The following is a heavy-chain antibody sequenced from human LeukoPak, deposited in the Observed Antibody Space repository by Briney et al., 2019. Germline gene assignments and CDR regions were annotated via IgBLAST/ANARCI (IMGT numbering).Heavy chain of an antibody. V-gene: IGHV3-33*01. D-gene: IGHD2-2*02. CDR3: ARDRPKDIVVVPAAIIEGCDY. CDR2: IWYDGSNK. J-gene: IGHJ4*02. CDR1: GFTFSSYG. Sequence: PGRSLRLSCAASGFTFSSYGMHWVRQAPGKGLEWVAVIWYDGSNKYYADSVKGRFTISRDNSKNTLYLQMNSLRAEDTAVYYCARDRPKDIVVVPAAIIEGCDYWGQGTLVTVSS.